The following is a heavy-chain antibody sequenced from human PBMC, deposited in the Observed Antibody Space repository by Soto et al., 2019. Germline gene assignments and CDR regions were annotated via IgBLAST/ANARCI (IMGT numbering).Heavy chain of an antibody. CDR3: ARPWAGGSHYFDL. Sequence: QVPLVQSGAEVKKPGASVKVSCKSSGYTFTSYEINWVRQTTGQGLEWMGWMSPNTGDTGYAQRFQDRVTMTKNTSISTAYMELSDLRSEDTAVYFCARPWAGGSHYFDLWGQGTLVTVSS. CDR2: MSPNTGDT. J-gene: IGHJ4*02. CDR1: GYTFTSYE. D-gene: IGHD3-16*01. V-gene: IGHV1-8*01.